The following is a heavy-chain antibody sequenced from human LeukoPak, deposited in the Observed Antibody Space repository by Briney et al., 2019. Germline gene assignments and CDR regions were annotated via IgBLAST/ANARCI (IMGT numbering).Heavy chain of an antibody. V-gene: IGHV3-48*04. J-gene: IGHJ4*02. CDR2: ISGRSSLI. D-gene: IGHD3-22*01. CDR1: GFTFSSYS. Sequence: GGSLRLSCAASGFTFSSYSMNWVRQAPGKGLEWVSYISGRSSLIYYADSVKGRFTISRDNAKNSLYLQIKSLRAEDTAVYYCARDLYYYDSSGHYLFDYWGQGTLVTVSS. CDR3: ARDLYYYDSSGHYLFDY.